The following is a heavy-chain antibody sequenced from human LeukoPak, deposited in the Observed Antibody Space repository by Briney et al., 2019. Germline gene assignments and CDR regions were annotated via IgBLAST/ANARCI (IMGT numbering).Heavy chain of an antibody. CDR3: ARDAFFWAFDY. J-gene: IGHJ4*02. CDR1: GFTFSTYW. Sequence: GGSLRLSCAASGFTFSTYWMNWVRQAPGKGLEWVANIKQDGNGKYYVDSVKGRFTISRDNAKNSLYLQMNSLRAEDTAIYYCARDAFFWAFDYWGQGTLVTVSS. CDR2: IKQDGNGK. D-gene: IGHD3-3*01. V-gene: IGHV3-7*03.